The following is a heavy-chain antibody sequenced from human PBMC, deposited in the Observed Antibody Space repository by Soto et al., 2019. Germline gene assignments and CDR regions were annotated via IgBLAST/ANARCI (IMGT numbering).Heavy chain of an antibody. CDR1: GYSFTSYW. Sequence: GESLKISCKGSGYSFTSYWIGWVRQMPGKGLEWMGIIYPGDSDTRYSPSFQGQVTISADKSISTAYLQWSSLKASDTAMYYCARRSMVVVLDYGMDVWGQGTTVTVSS. CDR3: ARRSMVVVLDYGMDV. D-gene: IGHD2-2*01. CDR2: IYPGDSDT. V-gene: IGHV5-51*01. J-gene: IGHJ6*02.